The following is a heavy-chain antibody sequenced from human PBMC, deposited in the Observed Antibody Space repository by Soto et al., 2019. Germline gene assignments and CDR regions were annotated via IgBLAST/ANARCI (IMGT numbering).Heavy chain of an antibody. Sequence: PSQTLSLTCAISGDSVSSNSAAWNWIRQSPSRGLEWLGRTYYRSKWCNDYAVSVKSRITINPDTSKNQFSLQLNSVTPEDTAVYYCARATEQQLVALDAFDIWGQGTMVTVSS. D-gene: IGHD6-13*01. V-gene: IGHV6-1*01. CDR3: ARATEQQLVALDAFDI. CDR1: GDSVSSNSAA. J-gene: IGHJ3*02. CDR2: TYYRSKWCN.